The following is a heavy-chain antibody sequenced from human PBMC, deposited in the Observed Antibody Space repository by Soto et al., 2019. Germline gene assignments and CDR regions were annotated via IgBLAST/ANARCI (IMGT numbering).Heavy chain of an antibody. CDR1: GFTFDAYT. D-gene: IGHD5-12*01. Sequence: EVQLVESGGVVVQPGGSLRLSCAASGFTFDAYTMHGVRHAPGKGLEWVSLISWDGGSTYYADSVKGRFTISRDNSKNSLYLQMNSLRTEDTALYYCAISSGYANLALDYWGQGTLVTVSS. J-gene: IGHJ4*02. V-gene: IGHV3-43*01. CDR3: AISSGYANLALDY. CDR2: ISWDGGST.